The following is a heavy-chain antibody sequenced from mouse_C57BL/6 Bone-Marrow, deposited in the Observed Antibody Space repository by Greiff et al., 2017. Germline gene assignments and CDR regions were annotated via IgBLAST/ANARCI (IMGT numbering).Heavy chain of an antibody. CDR2: IYPGSGST. CDR1: GYTFTSYW. J-gene: IGHJ3*01. Sequence: QVQLQQSGAELVKPGASVKMSCKASGYTFTSYWITWVKQRPGQGLEWIGDIYPGSGSTNYNEKFKSKATLTVDTSSSTAYMQLSSLTSEDSAVYYCAREGLLWYPGFAYWGQGTLVTVSA. CDR3: AREGLLWYPGFAY. V-gene: IGHV1-55*01. D-gene: IGHD2-1*01.